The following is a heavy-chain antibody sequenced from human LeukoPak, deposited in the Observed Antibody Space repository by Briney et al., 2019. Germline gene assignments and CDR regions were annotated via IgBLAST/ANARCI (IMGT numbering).Heavy chain of an antibody. V-gene: IGHV4-34*01. J-gene: IGHJ5*02. CDR1: GGSFSGYY. Sequence: SETLSLTCAVYGGSFSGYYWSWIRQPPGKGLEWIGEINHSGSTNYNPSLKSRVTISVDTSKNPFYLQLSSVTAADTAVYYCARGSHDFWSGDNRFDPWGQGTLVTVSS. D-gene: IGHD3-3*01. CDR3: ARGSHDFWSGDNRFDP. CDR2: INHSGST.